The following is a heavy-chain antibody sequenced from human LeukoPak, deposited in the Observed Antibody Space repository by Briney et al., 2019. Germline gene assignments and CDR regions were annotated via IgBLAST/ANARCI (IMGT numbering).Heavy chain of an antibody. Sequence: PGGSLRLSCAASGFTFSSYGMHWVRQAPGKGLEWVAVISYDGSNKYYADSVKGRFTISRDNSKNTLYLQMSSLRAEDTAVYYCAKVPNTYEDSGYFDQWGQGTLVTVSS. V-gene: IGHV3-30*18. D-gene: IGHD5-12*01. CDR1: GFTFSSYG. CDR2: ISYDGSNK. CDR3: AKVPNTYEDSGYFDQ. J-gene: IGHJ4*02.